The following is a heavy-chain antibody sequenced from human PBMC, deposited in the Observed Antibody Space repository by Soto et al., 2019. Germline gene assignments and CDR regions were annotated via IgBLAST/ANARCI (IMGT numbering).Heavy chain of an antibody. CDR3: ASGCTNGVCVEFDY. V-gene: IGHV4-34*01. Sequence: KPSETLSLTCAVYGGSFSGYYWSWIRQPPGKGLEWIGEINHSGSTNYNPSLKSRVTISVDTSKNQFSLKLSSVTAADTAVYYCASGCTNGVCVEFDYWGQGTLVTVSS. CDR1: GGSFSGYY. D-gene: IGHD2-8*01. J-gene: IGHJ4*02. CDR2: INHSGST.